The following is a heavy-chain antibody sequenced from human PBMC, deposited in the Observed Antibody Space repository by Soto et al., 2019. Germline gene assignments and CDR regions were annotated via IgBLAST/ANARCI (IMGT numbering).Heavy chain of an antibody. CDR1: GGSIDSYY. CDR3: ARLGGYYQSLDT. CDR2: VYYTGTT. Sequence: QVQLQESGPGLVKPSETLSLTCTVSGGSIDSYYWTWIRQPPGKGLEWIGYVYYTGTTTYSPSLKSRVTISVDTSMNHISLKLSSVTAADTAFDYCARLGGYYQSLDTWGQGTLVTVSS. J-gene: IGHJ5*02. D-gene: IGHD3-22*01. V-gene: IGHV4-59*08.